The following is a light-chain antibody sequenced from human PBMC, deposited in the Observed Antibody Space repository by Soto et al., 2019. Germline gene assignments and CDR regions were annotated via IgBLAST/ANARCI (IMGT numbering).Light chain of an antibody. CDR2: DVS. CDR1: SNVVGHFNY. CDR3: TSFTTSNTFV. J-gene: IGLJ1*01. Sequence: QSVLAQPASVSGSPGQSITISCTGTSNVVGHFNYVSWFQQHPGKAPKLLIFDVSNWPSGVSDRFSGSKSGNTASLTISGLQPEVEADYYCTSFTTSNTFVFGSGTKVTVL. V-gene: IGLV2-14*03.